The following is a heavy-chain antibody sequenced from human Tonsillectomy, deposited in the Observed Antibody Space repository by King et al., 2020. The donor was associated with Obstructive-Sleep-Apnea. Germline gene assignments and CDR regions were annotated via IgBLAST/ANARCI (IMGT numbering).Heavy chain of an antibody. V-gene: IGHV2-5*02. Sequence: TLKESGPTLVKPTQTLTLTCTFSGFSLSTSGVGGCWILQAPAKTLEWLAPIYWDDVKRYRPSLKSRLTITKYTPENQVVLTMTNMDPVDTATYYCAHRSSGGPSGFDYWGQGTLVTVSS. CDR3: AHRSSGGPSGFDY. D-gene: IGHD6-19*01. CDR2: IYWDDVK. J-gene: IGHJ4*02. CDR1: GFSLSTSGVG.